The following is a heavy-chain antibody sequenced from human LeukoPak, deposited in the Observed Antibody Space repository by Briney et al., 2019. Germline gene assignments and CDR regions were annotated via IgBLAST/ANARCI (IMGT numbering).Heavy chain of an antibody. CDR2: IYTGGNT. V-gene: IGHV3-53*01. J-gene: IGHJ4*02. CDR1: GFTVDSNY. D-gene: IGHD3-22*01. CDR3: ARGDDSGYYDYFDY. Sequence: GGSLRLSCAASGFTVDSNYLSWVRQAPGKGLEWVSTIYTGGNTYYAASVKGRFTISRDFSKNAVFLHMNSLRAEDTAMYYCARGDDSGYYDYFDYWGQGALVTVSS.